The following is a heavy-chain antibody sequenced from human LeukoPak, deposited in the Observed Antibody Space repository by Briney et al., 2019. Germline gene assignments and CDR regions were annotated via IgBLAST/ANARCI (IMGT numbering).Heavy chain of an antibody. V-gene: IGHV3-21*01. CDR3: ARVSQGDYPNFDY. J-gene: IGHJ4*02. D-gene: IGHD4-17*01. CDR1: GFTFSSYS. Sequence: PGGSLRLSCAASGFTFSSYSMNWVRQAPGKGLEWVSSISSSSSYIYYADSVKGRFTISRDNAKNSLYLQMNSLRAEDTAVYYCARVSQGDYPNFDYWGPGTLVTVSS. CDR2: ISSSSSYI.